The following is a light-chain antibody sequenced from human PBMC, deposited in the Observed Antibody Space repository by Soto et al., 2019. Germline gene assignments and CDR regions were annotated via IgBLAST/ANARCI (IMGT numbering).Light chain of an antibody. CDR1: QTVGVTY. Sequence: EIVLTQSPGTLSLSPGERATLSFRASQTVGVTYLSWYQHKHGQAPRLRTYDAHNRATGVPDRVSGVGAGTDFTLIITRLEPEDYAVYYCQTYRSAPNTFGQGTRLEIK. V-gene: IGKV3-20*01. CDR3: QTYRSAPNT. J-gene: IGKJ5*01. CDR2: DAH.